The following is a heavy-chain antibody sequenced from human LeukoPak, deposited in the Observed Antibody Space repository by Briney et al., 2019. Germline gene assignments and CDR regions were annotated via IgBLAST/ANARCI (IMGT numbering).Heavy chain of an antibody. V-gene: IGHV3-21*01. D-gene: IGHD2-2*02. CDR3: AAGGYQLLYCWFDY. CDR1: GFTFSTYN. Sequence: GGSLRLSCAASGFTFSTYNMNWVRQAPGKGLEWVSSISSGSSYIYYADSVKGRFTISRDNAKNSLYLQMNSLRAEDTAVYYCAAGGYQLLYCWFDYWGQGTLVTVSS. J-gene: IGHJ4*02. CDR2: ISSGSSYI.